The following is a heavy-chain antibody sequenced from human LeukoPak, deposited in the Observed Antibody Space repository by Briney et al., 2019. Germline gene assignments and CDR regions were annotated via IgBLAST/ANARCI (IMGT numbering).Heavy chain of an antibody. Sequence: SQTLSLTCTVSVGSISSGSYYWSWIRQPAGKGLEWIGRIYTSGSTNYNPSLKSRVTISVDTSKNQFSLKLSSVTAADTAVYYCARVGTATRYWYFDLWGRGTLVTVSS. CDR3: ARVGTATRYWYFDL. V-gene: IGHV4-61*02. CDR1: VGSISSGSYY. D-gene: IGHD1/OR15-1a*01. CDR2: IYTSGST. J-gene: IGHJ2*01.